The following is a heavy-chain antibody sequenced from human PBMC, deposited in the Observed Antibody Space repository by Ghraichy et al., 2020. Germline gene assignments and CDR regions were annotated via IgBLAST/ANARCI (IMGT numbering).Heavy chain of an antibody. CDR3: ARDKRYYYDRSAYSDAEWFDP. J-gene: IGHJ5*02. Sequence: ALRLSCAASGFTFSDYYMSWIRQAPGKGLEWVSHISTTGSTMYYADSVKGRFAISRDNAKKSLHLQMHSLRAEDTAVYYCARDKRYYYDRSAYSDAEWFDPWGQGTLVTVSS. CDR1: GFTFSDYY. D-gene: IGHD3-22*01. V-gene: IGHV3-11*01. CDR2: ISTTGSTM.